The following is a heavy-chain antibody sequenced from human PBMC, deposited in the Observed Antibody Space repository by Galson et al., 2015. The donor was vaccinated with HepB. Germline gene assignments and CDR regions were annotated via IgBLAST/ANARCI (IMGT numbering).Heavy chain of an antibody. J-gene: IGHJ4*02. Sequence: SLRLSCAASGFTFSSYAMSWVRQAPGKGLEWVSAISGSGGSTYYADSVKGRFTISRDNSKNTLYLQMNSLTSEDTAVYYCARVWGATTGAVDYWGQGTLVTVSS. D-gene: IGHD1-26*01. CDR3: ARVWGATTGAVDY. CDR2: ISGSGGST. CDR1: GFTFSSYA. V-gene: IGHV3-23*01.